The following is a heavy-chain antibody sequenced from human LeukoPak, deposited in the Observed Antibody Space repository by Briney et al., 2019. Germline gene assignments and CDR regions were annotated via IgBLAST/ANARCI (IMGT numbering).Heavy chain of an antibody. CDR3: ARHHDDYGDYKVDY. Sequence: GESLKISCKGSGYIFSDYWIAWVRQMPGKGLEWMGIIYPGDSDTRYSPSFQGQVTISADKSISTAYLQWSSLKASDTAMYYCARHHDDYGDYKVDYWGQGTLVTVSS. D-gene: IGHD4-17*01. CDR1: GYIFSDYW. V-gene: IGHV5-51*01. CDR2: IYPGDSDT. J-gene: IGHJ4*02.